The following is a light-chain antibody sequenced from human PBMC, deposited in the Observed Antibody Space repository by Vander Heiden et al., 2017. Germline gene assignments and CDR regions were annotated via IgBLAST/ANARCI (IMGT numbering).Light chain of an antibody. V-gene: IGKV4-1*01. CDR1: QSVLYSSNNKNY. CDR2: RVS. Sequence: DIVMTQAPYALAVSLGERATMNCKSSQSVLYSSNNKNYLAWYPHNLGQPPKLLLYRVSTRDSRVPDRFSDRGSPSAFTLTIISLKVADMPVTSSQQDDSAPRTFGQGTKVXIK. CDR3: QQDDSAPRT. J-gene: IGKJ1*01.